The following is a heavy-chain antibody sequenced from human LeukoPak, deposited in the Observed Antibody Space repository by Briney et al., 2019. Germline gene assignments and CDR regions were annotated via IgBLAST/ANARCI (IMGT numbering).Heavy chain of an antibody. CDR3: ARGRLGPDAFDI. Sequence: PSETLSLTCTVSGGSISSYYWSWIRQPPGKGLEWIGYIYYSGSTNYNPSLRSRVTLSVDTSKNQFSLKLSSVTAADTAVYYCARGRLGPDAFDIWGQGTMVTVSS. V-gene: IGHV4-59*01. J-gene: IGHJ3*02. CDR1: GGSISSYY. CDR2: IYYSGST. D-gene: IGHD6-19*01.